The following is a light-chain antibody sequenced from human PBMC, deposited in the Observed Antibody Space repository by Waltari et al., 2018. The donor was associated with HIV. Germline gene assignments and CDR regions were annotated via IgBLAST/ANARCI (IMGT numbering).Light chain of an antibody. CDR1: EGAVHPKNY. J-gene: IGLJ2*01. CDR2: DTT. Sequence: VVTQEPSLTVFPGGSIIPSCGSNEGAVHPKNYAYLFQQKPGQAPTTLIHDTTQRHFWTPARFSGFLLGDKAALTLSGALSEDEGVYFCLLFFGATRVFGGGTMVTVL. CDR3: LLFFGATRV. V-gene: IGLV7-46*01.